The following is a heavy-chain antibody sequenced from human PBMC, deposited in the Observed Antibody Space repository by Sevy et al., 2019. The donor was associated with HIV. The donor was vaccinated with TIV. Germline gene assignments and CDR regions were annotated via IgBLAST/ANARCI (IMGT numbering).Heavy chain of an antibody. CDR1: GGSISSSSYY. Sequence: SETLPLTCTVSGGSISSSSYYWGWIRQPPGKGLEWIGSIYYSGSTYYNPSLKSRVNISVDTSKNQFSLKLSSVTAADTAVYYCACTRLGYCSSTSCYFWFDPWGQGTLVTVSS. J-gene: IGHJ5*02. D-gene: IGHD2-2*01. CDR2: IYYSGST. V-gene: IGHV4-39*01. CDR3: ACTRLGYCSSTSCYFWFDP.